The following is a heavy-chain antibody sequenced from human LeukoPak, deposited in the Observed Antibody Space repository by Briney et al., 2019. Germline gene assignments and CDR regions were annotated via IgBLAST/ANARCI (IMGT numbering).Heavy chain of an antibody. D-gene: IGHD3-9*01. Sequence: SETLSLTCTVSGGSIRSYYWSWIRQPPGKGLEWVGYIYESGSTSYNPSLKSRVTISVDTSKNQFSLKVTSVTAADTAVYYCARSKDILTGYCFDYWGQGTLVTVSS. V-gene: IGHV4-59*01. CDR3: ARSKDILTGYCFDY. CDR1: GGSIRSYY. J-gene: IGHJ4*02. CDR2: IYESGST.